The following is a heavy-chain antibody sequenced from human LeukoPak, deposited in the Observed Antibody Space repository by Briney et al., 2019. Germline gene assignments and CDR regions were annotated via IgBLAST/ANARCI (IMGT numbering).Heavy chain of an antibody. V-gene: IGHV4-59*12. CDR3: ARAIVVVPAAIYYYGMDV. Sequence: PSETLSLTCTVSGGSISSYYWSWIRQPPGKGLEWIGYIYYSGSTNYNPSLKSRVTISVDTSKNQFSLKLSSVTAADTAVYYCARAIVVVPAAIYYYGMDVWGQGTTVTVSS. CDR2: IYYSGST. D-gene: IGHD2-2*01. CDR1: GGSISSYY. J-gene: IGHJ6*02.